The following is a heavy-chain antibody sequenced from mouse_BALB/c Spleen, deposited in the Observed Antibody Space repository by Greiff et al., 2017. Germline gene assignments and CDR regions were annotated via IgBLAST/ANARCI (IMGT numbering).Heavy chain of an antibody. CDR1: GYTFTSYY. Sequence: VQLQQPGAELVKPGASVKLSCKASGYTFTSYYMYWVKQRPGQGLEWIGGINPSNGGTNFNEKFKSKATLTVDKSPSTAYMQLSSLTSEDSAVYYCTSSDGYYWYFDVWGAGTTVTVSS. CDR2: INPSNGGT. CDR3: TSSDGYYWYFDV. D-gene: IGHD2-3*01. V-gene: IGHV1S81*02. J-gene: IGHJ1*01.